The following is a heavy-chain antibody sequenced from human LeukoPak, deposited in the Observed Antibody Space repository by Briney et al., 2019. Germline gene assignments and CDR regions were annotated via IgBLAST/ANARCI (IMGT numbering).Heavy chain of an antibody. CDR3: AKDRYCSGGSCTSALDY. J-gene: IGHJ4*02. Sequence: PGGSLRLSCAASGFTVSSNYMSWVRQAPGKGLEWVSGISGSGGSTDYADSVKGRFTISRGNSKNTLYLQMNSLRAEDTAIYYCAKDRYCSGGSCTSALDYWGQGTLVTVSS. D-gene: IGHD2-15*01. CDR2: ISGSGGST. CDR1: GFTVSSNY. V-gene: IGHV3-23*01.